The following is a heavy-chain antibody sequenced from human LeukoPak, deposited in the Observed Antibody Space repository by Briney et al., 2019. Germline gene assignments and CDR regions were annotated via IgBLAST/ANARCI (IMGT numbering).Heavy chain of an antibody. V-gene: IGHV3-23*01. D-gene: IGHD2-2*01. Sequence: GASLRLSCAASGFTFSSYAMSWVRQAPGKGLEWVSAISGSGGSTYYADSVKGRFTISRDNSKNTLYLQMNSLRAEDTAVYYCAKDPGVVAVPAARELFDPWGQGTLVTVSS. CDR3: AKDPGVVAVPAARELFDP. CDR2: ISGSGGST. J-gene: IGHJ5*02. CDR1: GFTFSSYA.